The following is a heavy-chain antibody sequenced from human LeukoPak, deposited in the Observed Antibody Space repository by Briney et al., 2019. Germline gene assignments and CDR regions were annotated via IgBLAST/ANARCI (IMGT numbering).Heavy chain of an antibody. CDR1: GGSISSYY. CDR3: ARXQPPLGYFDY. Sequence: SETLSLTCSVSGGSISSYYWNWIRQPPGKALEWIGYIYHSGSTNYNPSLKSRVTISVDTSKKQLSLRLSSVTAADTAFYYVARXQPPLGYFDYWGQGTLVTVSS. CDR2: IYHSGST. V-gene: IGHV4-59*01. J-gene: IGHJ4*02. D-gene: IGHD5-18*01.